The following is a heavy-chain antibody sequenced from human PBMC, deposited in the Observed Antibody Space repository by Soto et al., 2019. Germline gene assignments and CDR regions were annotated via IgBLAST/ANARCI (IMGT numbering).Heavy chain of an antibody. CDR2: VSGSGAST. CDR1: GFSFGGYV. CDR3: APGSRGYTNYYFDY. V-gene: IGHV3-23*01. D-gene: IGHD4-4*01. J-gene: IGHJ4*02. Sequence: EVQLLESGGGLIQPGGSLRLSCAASGFSFGGYVMSWVRQAPGKGLEWVSVVSGSGASTFYADSVSGRFTITRDNSRKMVFLQMNSLRAEDTAVYYCAPGSRGYTNYYFDYWGQGALVAVSS.